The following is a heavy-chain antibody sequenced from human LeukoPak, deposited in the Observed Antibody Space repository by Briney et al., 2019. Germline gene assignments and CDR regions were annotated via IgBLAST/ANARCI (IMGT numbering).Heavy chain of an antibody. V-gene: IGHV4-31*03. CDR3: ARCQNGNSGNFDY. D-gene: IGHD2/OR15-2a*01. Sequence: SSETLSLTCTVSGGSISSGGYFWSWIRQHPGKGLEWIGYIYYSGTTYYNPSLKSRVTISVDTSNKQFSLKLSSVTAADTAVYYCARCQNGNSGNFDYWGQGTLVTVSS. J-gene: IGHJ4*02. CDR1: GGSISSGGYF. CDR2: IYYSGTT.